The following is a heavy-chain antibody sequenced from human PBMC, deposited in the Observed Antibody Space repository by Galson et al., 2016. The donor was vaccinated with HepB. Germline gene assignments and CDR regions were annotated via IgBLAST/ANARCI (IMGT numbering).Heavy chain of an antibody. D-gene: IGHD2-15*01. CDR1: GGSISSGDHS. CDR3: ARVVVVATFRWGKKKEEYYFDY. CDR2: IPHSGRT. J-gene: IGHJ4*02. Sequence: TLSLTCAVSGGSISSGDHSWSWIRQPPGKGLEWIGYIPHSGRTYYNPSLKSRVTISVDRSKNQFSLNLSSVTAADTAVYYCARVVVVATFRWGKKKEEYYFDYWGQGTLVTVSS. V-gene: IGHV4-30-2*01.